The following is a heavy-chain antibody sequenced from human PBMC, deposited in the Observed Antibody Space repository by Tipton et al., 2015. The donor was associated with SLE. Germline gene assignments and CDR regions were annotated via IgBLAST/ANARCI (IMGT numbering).Heavy chain of an antibody. V-gene: IGHV1-2*04. J-gene: IGHJ6*03. Sequence: QVQLVQSGAEVKKPGASVKVSCKASGYTFTGYYMHWVRQAPGQGLEWMGWINPNSGGTNYAQKFQGWVTMTRDTSISTAYMELSRLRSDDTAVYYCARGASDSSGYSPNSYYYYMDVWGKGTTVTVPS. D-gene: IGHD3-22*01. CDR1: GYTFTGYY. CDR3: ARGASDSSGYSPNSYYYYMDV. CDR2: INPNSGGT.